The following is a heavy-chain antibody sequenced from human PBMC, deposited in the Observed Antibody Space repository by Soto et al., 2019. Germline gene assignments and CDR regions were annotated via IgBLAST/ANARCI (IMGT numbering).Heavy chain of an antibody. J-gene: IGHJ4*02. V-gene: IGHV3-30*18. Sequence: GGSLRLSCAASGFTFSSYGMHWVRQAPGKGLEWVAVISYDGSNKYYADSVKGRFTISRDNSKNTLYLQMNSLRAEDTAVYYCAKGVGYCSSTSCTSDYWGQGTLVTVSS. CDR2: ISYDGSNK. CDR3: AKGVGYCSSTSCTSDY. CDR1: GFTFSSYG. D-gene: IGHD2-2*03.